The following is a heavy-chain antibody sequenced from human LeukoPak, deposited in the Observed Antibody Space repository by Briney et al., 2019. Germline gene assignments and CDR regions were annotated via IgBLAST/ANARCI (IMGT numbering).Heavy chain of an antibody. Sequence: SETLSLTCAVYGGSFSGYYWSWIRQPPGKGLEWIGEINHSGSTNYNPSLKSRVTISVDTSKNQFSLKLSSVTAADTAVYYCARWGVRGVIRYWGQGTLVTVSS. CDR3: ARWGVRGVIRY. CDR2: INHSGST. J-gene: IGHJ4*02. D-gene: IGHD3-10*01. V-gene: IGHV4-34*01. CDR1: GGSFSGYY.